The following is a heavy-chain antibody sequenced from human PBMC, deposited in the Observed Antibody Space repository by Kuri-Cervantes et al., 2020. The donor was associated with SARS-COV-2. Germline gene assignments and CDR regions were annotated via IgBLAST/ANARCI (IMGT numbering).Heavy chain of an antibody. J-gene: IGHJ5*02. D-gene: IGHD1-14*01. CDR1: GFTLSSYA. V-gene: IGHV3-23*01. Sequence: GESLKISCAASGFTLSSYAMSWVRQAPGKGLEWVSAISGSGGSTYYADSVKGRFTISRDNSKNTLYLQMNSLRAEDTAVYYCAKGGNRDNWFDPWGQGTLVTVSS. CDR2: ISGSGGST. CDR3: AKGGNRDNWFDP.